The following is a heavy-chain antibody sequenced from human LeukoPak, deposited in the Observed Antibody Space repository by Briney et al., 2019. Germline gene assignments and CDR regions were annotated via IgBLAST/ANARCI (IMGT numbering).Heavy chain of an antibody. CDR1: GFTFSSYW. CDR3: ARDRWGDYYGSGARGAFDI. D-gene: IGHD3-10*01. CDR2: IKQDGSEK. J-gene: IGHJ3*02. Sequence: GGSLRLSCAASGFTFSSYWMSWVRQAPGKGLEWVANIKQDGSEKYYVDSVKGRFTISRDNAKNSLYLQMNRLRAEDTAVYYCARDRWGDYYGSGARGAFDIWGQGTMVTVSS. V-gene: IGHV3-7*01.